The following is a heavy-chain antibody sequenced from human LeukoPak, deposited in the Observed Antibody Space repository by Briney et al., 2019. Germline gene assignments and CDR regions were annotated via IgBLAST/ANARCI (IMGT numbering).Heavy chain of an antibody. CDR3: ARGGGNSVYYYYYMDV. CDR2: MNANSGNT. Sequence: ASVKVSCKASGYTFTSYDSNWVRQATGQWLEWMGWMNANSGNTGYAQQFQRRVTITRNTSISPAYMEPRSLRSEDPAVYYCARGGGNSVYYYYYMDVWGKGTTVTVSS. CDR1: GYTFTSYD. D-gene: IGHD4-23*01. J-gene: IGHJ6*03. V-gene: IGHV1-8*03.